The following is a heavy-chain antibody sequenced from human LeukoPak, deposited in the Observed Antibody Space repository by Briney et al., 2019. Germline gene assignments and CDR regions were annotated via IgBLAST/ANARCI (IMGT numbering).Heavy chain of an antibody. J-gene: IGHJ4*02. CDR3: ARAGPRYGSGWYFGHFDY. Sequence: SQTLSLTCTVSGGSISSGDYYWSWIRQPPGKGLEWIGYIYYSGSTYYNPSLKSRVTISVDTSKNQFSLKLSSVTAADTAVYYCARAGPRYGSGWYFGHFDYWGQGTLVTVSS. CDR1: GGSISSGDYY. CDR2: IYYSGST. V-gene: IGHV4-30-4*01. D-gene: IGHD6-19*01.